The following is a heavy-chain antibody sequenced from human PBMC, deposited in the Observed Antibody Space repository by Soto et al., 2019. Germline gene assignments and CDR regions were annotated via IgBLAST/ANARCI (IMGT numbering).Heavy chain of an antibody. CDR1: GGSISSGGYY. CDR2: IYYSGST. D-gene: IGHD4-17*01. CDR3: ARDGRDYGGLGYFQH. Sequence: SETLSLTCTVSGGSISSGGYYWSWIRQHPGKGLEWIGYIYYSGSTYYNPSLKSRVTISVDTSKNQFSLKLSSVTAADTAVYYCARDGRDYGGLGYFQHWGQGTLVTVSS. J-gene: IGHJ1*01. V-gene: IGHV4-31*03.